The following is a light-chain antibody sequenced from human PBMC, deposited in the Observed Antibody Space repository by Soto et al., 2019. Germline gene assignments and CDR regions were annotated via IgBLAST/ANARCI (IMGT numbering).Light chain of an antibody. Sequence: EIVLTQSPATLSLSPGERATLSCRASQSVSSYLAWYQQKPGQAPRLLIYDASNRATGIPARFGGGGSGTDFTLTISSREPEDFAVYYCQQRFNWPRFTFGQGPKLEIK. J-gene: IGKJ2*01. CDR1: QSVSSY. V-gene: IGKV3-11*01. CDR2: DAS. CDR3: QQRFNWPRFT.